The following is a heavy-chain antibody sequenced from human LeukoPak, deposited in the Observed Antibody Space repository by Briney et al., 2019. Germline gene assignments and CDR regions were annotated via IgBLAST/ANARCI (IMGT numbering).Heavy chain of an antibody. Sequence: PSETLSLTCTVSGGSINGYYWSWIRQPPGKGLEYIGYIYYSGSTSYNPSLKSRVTISVDTSKNQFSLKLSSVTAADTAMYYCARKPGPNWADWYFDLWGRGTLVTVSS. D-gene: IGHD7-27*01. J-gene: IGHJ2*01. CDR2: IYYSGST. V-gene: IGHV4-59*01. CDR3: ARKPGPNWADWYFDL. CDR1: GGSINGYY.